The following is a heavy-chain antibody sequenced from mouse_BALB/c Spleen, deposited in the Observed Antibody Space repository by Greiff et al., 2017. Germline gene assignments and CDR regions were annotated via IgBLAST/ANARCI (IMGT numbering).Heavy chain of an antibody. CDR2: INPSTGYT. V-gene: IGHV1-7*01. CDR3: ARYHYYGSSAYYFDY. J-gene: IGHJ2*01. Sequence: QVQLKESGAELAKPGASVKMSCKASGYTFTSYWMHWVKQRPGQGLEWIGYINPSTGYTEYNQKFKDKATLTADKSSSTAYMQLSSLTSEDSAVYYCARYHYYGSSAYYFDYWGQGTTLTVSS. CDR1: GYTFTSYW. D-gene: IGHD1-1*01.